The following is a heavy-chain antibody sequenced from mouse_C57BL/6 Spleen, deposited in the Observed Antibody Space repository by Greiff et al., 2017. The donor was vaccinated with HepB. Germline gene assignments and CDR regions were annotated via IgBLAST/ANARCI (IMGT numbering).Heavy chain of an antibody. Sequence: VKLQESGAELVRPGASVTLSCKASGYTFTDYEMHWVKQTPVHGLEWIGAIDPETGGTAYNQKFKGKAILTADKSSSTAYMELRSLTSEDSAVYYCTREGGLLYFIFDYWGQGTTLTVSS. J-gene: IGHJ2*01. CDR1: GYTFTDYE. CDR2: IDPETGGT. D-gene: IGHD2-1*01. CDR3: TREGGLLYFIFDY. V-gene: IGHV1-15*01.